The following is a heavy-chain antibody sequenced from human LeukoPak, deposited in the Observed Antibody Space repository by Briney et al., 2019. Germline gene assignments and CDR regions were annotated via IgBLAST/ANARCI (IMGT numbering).Heavy chain of an antibody. V-gene: IGHV4-59*01. Sequence: TSETLSLTCTISGGSISSYYWSWIRQPPGKGLEWIGYIYYSGSTNYNPSLKSRVTISVDTSKNQFSLKLSSVTAADTAVYYCARDQSVHSSGLDYWGQGTLVTVSS. D-gene: IGHD3-22*01. CDR1: GGSISSYY. J-gene: IGHJ4*02. CDR2: IYYSGST. CDR3: ARDQSVHSSGLDY.